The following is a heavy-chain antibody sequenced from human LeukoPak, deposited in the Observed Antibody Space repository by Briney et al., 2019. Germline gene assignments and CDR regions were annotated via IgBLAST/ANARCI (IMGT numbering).Heavy chain of an antibody. Sequence: GGSLRLSCVVSGFTFSNAWMTWVRQAPGKGLEWLSYISGSSSAINYADSVKGRFTISRDNAKNSLFLQMNSLRAEDTAVYYCATYSGYDRIFDYWGQGTLVTVSS. V-gene: IGHV3-48*01. CDR3: ATYSGYDRIFDY. J-gene: IGHJ4*02. CDR2: ISGSSSAI. CDR1: GFTFSNAW. D-gene: IGHD5-12*01.